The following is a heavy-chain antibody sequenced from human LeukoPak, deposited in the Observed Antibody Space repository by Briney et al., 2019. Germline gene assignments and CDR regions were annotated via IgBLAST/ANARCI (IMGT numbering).Heavy chain of an antibody. CDR2: INHSGST. D-gene: IGHD3-22*01. J-gene: IGHJ4*02. CDR3: ASYLHYYDSSFDY. Sequence: PSETLSLTCAVYGGSFSGYYWSWIRQPPGKGLEWIGEINHSGSTNYNPSLQSRVTISVDTSKNQFSLKLSSVTAADTAVYYCASYLHYYDSSFDYCGQGTLVTVSS. V-gene: IGHV4-34*01. CDR1: GGSFSGYY.